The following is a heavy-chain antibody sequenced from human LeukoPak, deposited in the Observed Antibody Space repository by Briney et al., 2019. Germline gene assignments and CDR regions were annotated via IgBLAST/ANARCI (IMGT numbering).Heavy chain of an antibody. CDR1: GYTFTGYY. V-gene: IGHV1-2*02. CDR3: ARGVTMIVVEDAFDI. CDR2: INPNSGGT. J-gene: IGHJ3*02. Sequence: ASVKVSCKASGYTFTGYYMHWVRQAPGQGLEWMGWINPNSGGTNYAQKFQGRVTMTRDTSISTAYMELSRLRSDDTAVYYCARGVTMIVVEDAFDIWGQGTMVTVSS. D-gene: IGHD3-22*01.